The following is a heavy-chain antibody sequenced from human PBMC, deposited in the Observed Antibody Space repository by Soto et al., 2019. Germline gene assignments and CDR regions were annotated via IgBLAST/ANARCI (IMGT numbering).Heavy chain of an antibody. V-gene: IGHV5-51*03. J-gene: IGHJ3*01. Sequence: EVLLVQSGAEVRRPGESLKISCQASGYPFSTYWIGWVRQRAGKGLEWLGIIYPDDSDTRYRPSFQGQVTMSLDKSINTAYLQWSSLRASDTAIYYCARRGAVLIGATHSPYEGFDFWGQGAMVTVSS. D-gene: IGHD2-15*01. CDR1: GYPFSTYW. CDR3: ARRGAVLIGATHSPYEGFDF. CDR2: IYPDDSDT.